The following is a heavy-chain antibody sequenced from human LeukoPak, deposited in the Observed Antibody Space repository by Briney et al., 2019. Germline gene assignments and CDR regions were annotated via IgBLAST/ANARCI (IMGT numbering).Heavy chain of an antibody. CDR2: INHSGST. D-gene: IGHD2-2*02. CDR1: GGSFSGYY. Sequence: SGTLSLTCAVYGGSFSGYYWSWIRQPPGKGLEWIGEINHSGSTNYNPSLKRRVTISVDTSKNQFSLKLSSVTAADTAVYYCARGHTRLIGYCSSTSCYTGYSSSWRHFDYWGQGTLVTVSS. CDR3: ARGHTRLIGYCSSTSCYTGYSSSWRHFDY. V-gene: IGHV4-34*01. J-gene: IGHJ4*02.